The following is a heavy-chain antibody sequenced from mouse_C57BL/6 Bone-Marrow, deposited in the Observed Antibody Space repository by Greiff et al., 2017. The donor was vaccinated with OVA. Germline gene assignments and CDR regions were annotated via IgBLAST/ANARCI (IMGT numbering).Heavy chain of an antibody. CDR3: ARDGNYLYYFGY. Sequence: QVQLQQPGAELVRPGSSVKLSCKASGYTFTSYWMHWVKQRPIQGLEWIGNIDPSDSETHYNQKFKDKATLTVDKSSSTAYMQLSSLTSEDSAVYYCARDGNYLYYFGYWGQGTTLTVSS. D-gene: IGHD2-1*01. CDR2: IDPSDSET. J-gene: IGHJ2*01. V-gene: IGHV1-52*01. CDR1: GYTFTSYW.